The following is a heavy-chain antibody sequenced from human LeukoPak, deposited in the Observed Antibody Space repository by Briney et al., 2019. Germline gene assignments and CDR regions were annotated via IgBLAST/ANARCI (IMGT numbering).Heavy chain of an antibody. CDR3: ATATVTYYYYGMDV. D-gene: IGHD4-11*01. Sequence: GASVKVSCKVSGYTLTELSMHWVRQAPGKGLECMGGFDPEDGETIYAQKFQGRVTMTEDTSTDTAYMELSSLRSEDTAVYYCATATVTYYYYGMDVWGQGTTVTVSS. J-gene: IGHJ6*02. CDR1: GYTLTELS. CDR2: FDPEDGET. V-gene: IGHV1-24*01.